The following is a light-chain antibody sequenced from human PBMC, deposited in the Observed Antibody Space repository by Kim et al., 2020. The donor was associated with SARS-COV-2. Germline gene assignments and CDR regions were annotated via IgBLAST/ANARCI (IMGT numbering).Light chain of an antibody. CDR2: YDS. CDR1: NIGSKS. V-gene: IGLV3-21*04. Sequence: SYELTQPPSVSVAPGKTARITCGGNNIGSKSVHWYQQKPGQAPVLVIYYDSDRPSGIPERFSGSNSGNTATLTISRVEAGDEADYYCQVWDSSSDQPAWV. J-gene: IGLJ3*02. CDR3: QVWDSSSDQPAWV.